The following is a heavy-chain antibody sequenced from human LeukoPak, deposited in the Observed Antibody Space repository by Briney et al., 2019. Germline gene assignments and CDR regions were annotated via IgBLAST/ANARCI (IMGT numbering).Heavy chain of an antibody. J-gene: IGHJ4*02. V-gene: IGHV4-38-2*02. CDR3: ARDPN. CDR1: GYSISSGYY. Sequence: SETLSLTCTVSGYSISSGYYWGWIRQPPGKWLEWIGSIYHSGSTYYNPSLKSRVTISVDTSKNQFSLKLSSVTAADTAVYYCARDPNWGQGTLVTVSS. CDR2: IYHSGST.